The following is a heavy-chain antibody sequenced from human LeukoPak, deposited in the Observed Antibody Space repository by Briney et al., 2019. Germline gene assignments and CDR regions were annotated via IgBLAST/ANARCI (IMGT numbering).Heavy chain of an antibody. CDR2: IYNSGSA. Sequence: SETLSLTCTVSGVSISRYYWSWIRQPPGKGLEWIGYIYNSGSANYNPSLKSRVTISIDTSKNQFSLKLSSVTAADTAVYYCARRLRLKNPGGDAFDIWGQGTVVTVSS. CDR3: ARRLRLKNPGGDAFDI. D-gene: IGHD2/OR15-2a*01. CDR1: GVSISRYY. V-gene: IGHV4-59*01. J-gene: IGHJ3*02.